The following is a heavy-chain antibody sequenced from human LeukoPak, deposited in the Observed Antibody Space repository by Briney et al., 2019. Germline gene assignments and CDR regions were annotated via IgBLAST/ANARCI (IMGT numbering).Heavy chain of an antibody. Sequence: PGGSLRLSCAASGFTFSSYGMRWVRQAPGKGLEWVAFIRYDGSNKYYADSVKGRFTISRDNSKNTLYLQMNSLRAEDTAVYYCAKFAYSSGSFDYWGRGTLVTVSS. CDR2: IRYDGSNK. J-gene: IGHJ4*02. CDR3: AKFAYSSGSFDY. V-gene: IGHV3-30*02. CDR1: GFTFSSYG. D-gene: IGHD6-19*01.